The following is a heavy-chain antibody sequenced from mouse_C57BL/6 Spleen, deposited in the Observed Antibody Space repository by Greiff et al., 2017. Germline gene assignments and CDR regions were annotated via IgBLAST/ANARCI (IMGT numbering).Heavy chain of an antibody. Sequence: FQLQQPGAELVKPGASVKLSCKASGSTFTSYWMHWVKQRPGQGLEWIGMIHPNSGSTNYNEKFKSKATLTVDKSSSTAYMQLSSLTSEDSAVYYCAREDYYGRNYFDYWGQGTTLTVSS. V-gene: IGHV1-64*01. CDR3: AREDYYGRNYFDY. J-gene: IGHJ2*01. D-gene: IGHD1-1*01. CDR1: GSTFTSYW. CDR2: IHPNSGST.